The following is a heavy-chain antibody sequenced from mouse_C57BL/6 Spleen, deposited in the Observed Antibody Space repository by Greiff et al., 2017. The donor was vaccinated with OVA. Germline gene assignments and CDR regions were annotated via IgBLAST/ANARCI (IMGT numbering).Heavy chain of an antibody. V-gene: IGHV1-22*01. CDR2: INPNNGGT. CDR3: ARRSNYDAMDY. J-gene: IGHJ4*01. Sequence: EVKLVESGPELVKPGASVKMSCKASGYTFTDYNMHWVKQSHGKSLEWIGYINPNNGGTSYNQKFKGKATLTVNKSSSTAYMELRSLTSEDSAVYYCARRSNYDAMDYWGQGTSVTVSS. CDR1: GYTFTDYN. D-gene: IGHD2-5*01.